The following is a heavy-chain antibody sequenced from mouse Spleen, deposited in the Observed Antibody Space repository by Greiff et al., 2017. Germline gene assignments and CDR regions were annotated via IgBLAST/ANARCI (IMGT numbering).Heavy chain of an antibody. V-gene: IGHV5-9-3*01. CDR3: ASYWDYFDY. D-gene: IGHD4-1*01. CDR2: ISSGGSYT. Sequence: EVQVVESGGGLVKPGGSLKLSCAASGFTFSSYAMSWVRQTPEKRLEWVATISSGGSYTYYPDSVKGRFTISRDNAKNTLYLQMSSLRSEDTAMYYCASYWDYFDYWGQGTTLTVSS. J-gene: IGHJ2*01. CDR1: GFTFSSYA.